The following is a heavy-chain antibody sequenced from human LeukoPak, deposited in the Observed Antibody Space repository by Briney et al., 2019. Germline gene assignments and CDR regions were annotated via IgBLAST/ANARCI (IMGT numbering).Heavy chain of an antibody. CDR2: ISDSGAST. Sequence: GGFLRLSCAASGFAFSNFAMSWVRQAPGKGLQWVSGISDSGASTYYPDSVKGRFTISRDNSRNMLYLQMNNLRADDTAVYYCAIAKGPVDIVVAATGVFGYWGQGTLVTVSS. J-gene: IGHJ4*02. D-gene: IGHD6-19*01. V-gene: IGHV3-23*01. CDR3: AIAKGPVDIVVAATGVFGY. CDR1: GFAFSNFA.